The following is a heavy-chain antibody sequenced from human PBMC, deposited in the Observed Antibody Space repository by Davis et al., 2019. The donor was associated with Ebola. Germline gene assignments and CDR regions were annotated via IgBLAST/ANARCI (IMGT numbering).Heavy chain of an antibody. CDR2: INPSGGST. CDR1: GFTFSGTG. J-gene: IGHJ4*02. V-gene: IGHV1-46*01. Sequence: GGSLRLACAPYGFTFSGTGMHGVLQAPGQGLEWMGIINPSGGSTSYAQKFQGRVTMTRDTSTSTVYMELSSLRSEDTAVYYCARDEVVGAYIDYWGQVTLVTVSS. D-gene: IGHD1-26*01. CDR3: ARDEVVGAYIDY.